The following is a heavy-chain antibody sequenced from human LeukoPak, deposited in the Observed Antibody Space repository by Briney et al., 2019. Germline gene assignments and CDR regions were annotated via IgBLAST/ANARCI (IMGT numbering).Heavy chain of an antibody. D-gene: IGHD2-21*02. Sequence: ASVKVSCKASGYTFTSYGISWVRQAPGQGLEWMGWISAHNGNTNYAQKLQGRVTMTTDTSTSTAYMELRSLRSDDTAVYYCARAPNLGGDCYSIDWGQGTLVTVSS. CDR2: ISAHNGNT. V-gene: IGHV1-18*01. J-gene: IGHJ4*02. CDR3: ARAPNLGGDCYSID. CDR1: GYTFTSYG.